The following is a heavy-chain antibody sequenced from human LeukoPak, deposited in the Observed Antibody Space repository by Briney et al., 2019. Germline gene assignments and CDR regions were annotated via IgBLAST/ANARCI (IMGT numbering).Heavy chain of an antibody. D-gene: IGHD1-26*01. V-gene: IGHV3-13*01. CDR3: ARESEVGAYDY. CDR2: IGTAGDT. CDR1: GFTFSSYD. Sequence: GGSLRLSCAASGFTFSSYDMHWVRQATGKGLEWVSAIGTAGDTHYPGSVKGRFTISRENAKNSLYLQMNSLRAGDTAVYYCARESEVGAYDYWGQGTLVTVSS. J-gene: IGHJ4*02.